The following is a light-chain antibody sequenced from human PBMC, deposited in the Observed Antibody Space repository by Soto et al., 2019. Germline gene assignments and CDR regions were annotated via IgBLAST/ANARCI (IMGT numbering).Light chain of an antibody. CDR3: SSYTSSSTQVV. Sequence: QSALTQPASVSGSPGQSITISCTGTSSDVGGYNSVSWYQQHPGKAPKVMIYEVSNRPSGVSNRFSGSKSGNTASLTISGLQAEDEADYYCSSYTSSSTQVVFGGGTKLTVL. J-gene: IGLJ2*01. CDR1: SSDVGGYNS. CDR2: EVS. V-gene: IGLV2-14*01.